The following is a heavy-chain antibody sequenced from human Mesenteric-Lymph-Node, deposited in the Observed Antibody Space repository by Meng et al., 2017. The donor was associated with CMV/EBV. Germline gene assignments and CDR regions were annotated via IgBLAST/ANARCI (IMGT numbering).Heavy chain of an antibody. V-gene: IGHV4-39*01. Sequence: SETLSLTCTVSGGSISSSSYYWGWIRQPPGKGLEWIGSIYYSGSTYYNPSLKSRVTISVDTSKNQFSLKLSSVTAADTAVYYCARPASPGPLIDSSRGSAFDIWGQGTMVTVSS. CDR3: ARPASPGPLIDSSRGSAFDI. D-gene: IGHD1-14*01. CDR1: GGSISSSSYY. J-gene: IGHJ3*02. CDR2: IYYSGST.